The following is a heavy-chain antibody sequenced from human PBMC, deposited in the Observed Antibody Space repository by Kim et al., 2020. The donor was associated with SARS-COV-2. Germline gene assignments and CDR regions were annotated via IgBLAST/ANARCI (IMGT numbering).Heavy chain of an antibody. D-gene: IGHD3-3*01. V-gene: IGHV3-15*01. J-gene: IGHJ3*02. CDR3: TTPLGDFWSGDAFDI. CDR1: GFTFSNAW. CDR2: IKSKTDGGTT. Sequence: GWSLRLSCAASGFTFSNAWMSWVRQAPGKGLEWVGRIKSKTDGGTTDYAAPVKGRFTISRDDSKNTLYLQMNSLKTEDTAVYYCTTPLGDFWSGDAFDIWGQGTMVTVSS.